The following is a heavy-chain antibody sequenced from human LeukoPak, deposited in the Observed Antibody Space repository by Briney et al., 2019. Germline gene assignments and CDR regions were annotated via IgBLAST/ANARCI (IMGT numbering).Heavy chain of an antibody. CDR1: GGSISNYY. Sequence: SEALSLTCTVSGGSISNYYWSWVRQPPGKGLEYIGYIYYSGRTNYNPSLKSRVTISVDTSKKQFSLNLTSVTAADTAVYKCAREVVSVEGAGYYFDSWGQGILVTVSS. CDR3: AREVVSVEGAGYYFDS. D-gene: IGHD1-26*01. V-gene: IGHV4-59*12. J-gene: IGHJ4*02. CDR2: IYYSGRT.